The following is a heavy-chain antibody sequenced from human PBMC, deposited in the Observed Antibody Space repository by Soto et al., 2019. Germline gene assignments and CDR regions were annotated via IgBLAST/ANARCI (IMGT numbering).Heavy chain of an antibody. CDR3: ARGPEQLAFDY. J-gene: IGHJ4*02. CDR1: GGTFSSYA. V-gene: IGHV1-69*13. D-gene: IGHD6-6*01. CDR2: VIPIFGTA. Sequence: SVKVSCKXSGGTFSSYAISWVRQAPGQGLEWMGGVIPIFGTANYAQKFQGRVTITADESTSTAYMELSSLRSEDTAVYYCARGPEQLAFDYWGQGTLVTVSS.